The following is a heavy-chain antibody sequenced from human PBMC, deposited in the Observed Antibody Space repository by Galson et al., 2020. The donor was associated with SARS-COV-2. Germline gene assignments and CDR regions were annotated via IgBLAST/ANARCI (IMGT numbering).Heavy chain of an antibody. Sequence: SVKVSCKASGGTFSSYAISWVRQAPGQGLEWMGGIIPIFGTANYAQKFQGRVTITADESTTTAYMELSSLRSEDTAVYYCARMYYYDSSGYYQIFDYWGQGTLVTVSS. CDR3: ARMYYYDSSGYYQIFDY. CDR2: IIPIFGTA. V-gene: IGHV1-69*13. J-gene: IGHJ4*02. CDR1: GGTFSSYA. D-gene: IGHD3-22*01.